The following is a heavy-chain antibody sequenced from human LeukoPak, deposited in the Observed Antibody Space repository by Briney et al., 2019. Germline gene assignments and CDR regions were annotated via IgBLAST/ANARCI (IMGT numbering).Heavy chain of an antibody. CDR3: ATTDTAMVDASLDY. D-gene: IGHD5-18*01. J-gene: IGHJ4*02. Sequence: SVKVSCKASGFTFTSSAMQWVRQARGQRLEWIGWIVVGSGNTNYAQKFQEGVTITRDMSTSTAYMELSSLRSEDTAVYYCATTDTAMVDASLDYWGQGTLVTVSS. CDR1: GFTFTSSA. CDR2: IVVGSGNT. V-gene: IGHV1-58*02.